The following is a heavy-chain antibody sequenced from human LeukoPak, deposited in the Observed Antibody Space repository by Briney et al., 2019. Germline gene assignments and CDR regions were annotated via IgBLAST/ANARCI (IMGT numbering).Heavy chain of an antibody. V-gene: IGHV6-1*01. J-gene: IGHJ3*02. Sequence: SQTLSLTCAISGDSFSSNSAAWNWIRQSPSRCLEWLGRTDYRSKWYNDYSVAVKSLITINPDTSKNQFSLKLTSVTHEDTAVYYCAKSKSDPVNAFDICGQGTLVTDSS. CDR2: TDYRSKWYN. CDR1: GDSFSSNSAA. CDR3: AKSKSDPVNAFDI.